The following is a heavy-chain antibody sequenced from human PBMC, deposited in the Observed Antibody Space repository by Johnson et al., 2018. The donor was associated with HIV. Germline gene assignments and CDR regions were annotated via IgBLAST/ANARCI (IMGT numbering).Heavy chain of an antibody. Sequence: QVQLVESGGGLVKPGGSLRLSCAASGFTFSNAWMSWVRQAPGKGLEWVSYISSAGSTRYYADSVKGRFTIPRDNSKNTLYLQMNSLRAEDTAGYYCAKDLGVVVPAAPGDAFDIWGQGTMVTVSS. J-gene: IGHJ3*02. CDR3: AKDLGVVVPAAPGDAFDI. CDR1: GFTFSNAW. D-gene: IGHD2-2*01. CDR2: ISSAGSTR. V-gene: IGHV3-11*04.